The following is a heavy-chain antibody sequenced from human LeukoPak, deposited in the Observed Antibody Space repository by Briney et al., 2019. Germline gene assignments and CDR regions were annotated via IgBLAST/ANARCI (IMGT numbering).Heavy chain of an antibody. J-gene: IGHJ4*02. CDR2: IIPILGTA. CDR1: GGTFSSYA. CDR3: ASPGRSSGWYDLGYFDY. Sequence: SVKVSCKASGGTFSSYAISWVRQAPGQGLEWMGGIIPILGTANYAQKFQGRVTITADESTSTAYMELSSLRSEDTAVYYCASPGRSSGWYDLGYFDYWGQGTLVTVSS. D-gene: IGHD6-19*01. V-gene: IGHV1-69*13.